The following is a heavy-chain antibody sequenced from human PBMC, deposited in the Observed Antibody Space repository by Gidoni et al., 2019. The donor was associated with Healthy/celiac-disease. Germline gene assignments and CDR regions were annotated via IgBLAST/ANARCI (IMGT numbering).Heavy chain of an antibody. Sequence: EVQLVESGGGLVKPGRSLRLSCTASGFTFGDYAMSWFRQAPGKGLEWVGFIRSKAYGGTTEYAASVKGRFTISRDDSKSIAYLKVNSLKTEDTAVYYCTRRWYYYMDVWGKGTTVTVSS. J-gene: IGHJ6*03. CDR2: IRSKAYGGTT. D-gene: IGHD2-15*01. V-gene: IGHV3-49*05. CDR1: GFTFGDYA. CDR3: TRRWYYYMDV.